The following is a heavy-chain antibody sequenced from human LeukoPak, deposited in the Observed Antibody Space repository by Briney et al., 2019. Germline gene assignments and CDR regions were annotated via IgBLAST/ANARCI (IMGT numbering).Heavy chain of an antibody. D-gene: IGHD1-26*01. Sequence: GGSLRLSCAASGFTFSSYGMHWVRQAPGKGLEWVAVISYDGSNKYYADSVKGRFTISRDNSKNTLYLQMNSLRAEDTAVYYCARDLPADNHQWELHLSFDYWGQGTLVTVSS. CDR2: ISYDGSNK. CDR3: ARDLPADNHQWELHLSFDY. V-gene: IGHV3-30*03. J-gene: IGHJ4*02. CDR1: GFTFSSYG.